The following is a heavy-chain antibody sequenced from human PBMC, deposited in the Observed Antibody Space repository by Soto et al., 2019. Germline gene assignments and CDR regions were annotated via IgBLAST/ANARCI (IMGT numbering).Heavy chain of an antibody. Sequence: GESLKISCKGSGYSFTSYWIGWVRQMPGKGLEWMGIIYPGDSDTRYSPPFQGQVTTSADKSISTAYLQWSSLKASDTAMYYCARQMTTVTTYYYYGMDVWGQGTTVTVSS. CDR3: ARQMTTVTTYYYYGMDV. J-gene: IGHJ6*02. D-gene: IGHD4-4*01. CDR2: IYPGDSDT. V-gene: IGHV5-51*01. CDR1: GYSFTSYW.